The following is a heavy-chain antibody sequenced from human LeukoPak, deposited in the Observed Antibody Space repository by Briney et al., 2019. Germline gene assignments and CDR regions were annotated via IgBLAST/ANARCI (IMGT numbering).Heavy chain of an antibody. J-gene: IGHJ6*03. CDR3: ARDPYSGSYGDSYYYYMDV. CDR2: ITSTGTYT. D-gene: IGHD1-26*01. V-gene: IGHV3-21*01. Sequence: GGSLRLSCAASGFTFSSYSMNWVRQAPGKGLEWVSSITSTGTYTFYADSVKGRFTISRDNSKNSLYLQMISLRAEDTAIYYCARDPYSGSYGDSYYYYMDVWGKGTTVTISS. CDR1: GFTFSSYS.